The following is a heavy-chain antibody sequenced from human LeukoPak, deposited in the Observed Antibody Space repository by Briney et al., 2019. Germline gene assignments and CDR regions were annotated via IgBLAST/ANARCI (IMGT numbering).Heavy chain of an antibody. Sequence: GGSLRLSCAASGFTFSSYAMHWVRQAPGKGLEWVAVISYDGSNKYYADSVKGRFTISRDNSKNTLYLQMNSLRAEDTAVYYCAKDLRRCSSTSCYPEYFQHWGQGTLVTVSS. CDR1: GFTFSSYA. CDR2: ISYDGSNK. CDR3: AKDLRRCSSTSCYPEYFQH. J-gene: IGHJ1*01. D-gene: IGHD2-2*01. V-gene: IGHV3-30-3*01.